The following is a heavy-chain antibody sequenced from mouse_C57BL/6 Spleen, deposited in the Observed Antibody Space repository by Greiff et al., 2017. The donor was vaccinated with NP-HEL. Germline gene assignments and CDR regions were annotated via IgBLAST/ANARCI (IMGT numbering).Heavy chain of an antibody. V-gene: IGHV5-17*01. Sequence: EVMLVESGGGLVRPGGSLKLSCAASGFTFSDYGMHWVRQAPEKGLEWVAYISSGSSTIYYADTVKGRFTISRDNAKNTLFLQMTSLRSEDTAMYYCACAYYSNYPFAYWGQGTLVTVSA. CDR3: ACAYYSNYPFAY. D-gene: IGHD2-5*01. J-gene: IGHJ3*01. CDR1: GFTFSDYG. CDR2: ISSGSSTI.